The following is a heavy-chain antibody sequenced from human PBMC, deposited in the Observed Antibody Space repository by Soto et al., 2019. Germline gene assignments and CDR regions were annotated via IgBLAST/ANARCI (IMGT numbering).Heavy chain of an antibody. D-gene: IGHD1-26*01. J-gene: IGHJ4*02. Sequence: QVQLQESGPGLVKPSETLSLTCTVSGASVSSGNYYWSWIRQPPGKGLECIGYISYSGSTNYNPSLNSRVTISIDTTKNQFSLKLSSVTAADTDVYYCARGSGSYYAYWGQGTLVTVSS. CDR3: ARGSGSYYAY. CDR1: GASVSSGNYY. CDR2: ISYSGST. V-gene: IGHV4-61*01.